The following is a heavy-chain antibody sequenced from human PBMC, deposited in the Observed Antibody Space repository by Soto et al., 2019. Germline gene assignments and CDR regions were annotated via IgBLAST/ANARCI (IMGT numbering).Heavy chain of an antibody. CDR3: ATATISPVSATLYHYGMDV. CDR2: IMPVFHTT. CDR1: GGTFNNFA. V-gene: IGHV1-69*01. J-gene: IGHJ6*02. Sequence: QVQLVQSGAEVKKPGSSVKVSCQASGGTFNNFAFTWVRQAPGQGLEWLGGIMPVFHTTNIAQTFQDRITVTADDFTTTFYMEVTSLRYDDTAVYYCATATISPVSATLYHYGMDVWGQGTTVTVSS. D-gene: IGHD6-25*01.